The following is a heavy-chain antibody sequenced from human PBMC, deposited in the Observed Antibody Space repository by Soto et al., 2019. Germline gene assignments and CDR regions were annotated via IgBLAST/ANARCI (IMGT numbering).Heavy chain of an antibody. CDR3: AKGYSSSWLGYFDY. J-gene: IGHJ4*02. D-gene: IGHD6-13*01. V-gene: IGHV3-30*18. CDR2: ISSDGSNK. Sequence: QVQLVESGGGVVQPGRSLRLSCAASGFTFSNYGIHWVRQAQGKGLEWVAVISSDGSNKYFADSVKGRFSISRDNSRNTVYLQMNSLRAEDSAVYYCAKGYSSSWLGYFDYWGQGALVTVSS. CDR1: GFTFSNYG.